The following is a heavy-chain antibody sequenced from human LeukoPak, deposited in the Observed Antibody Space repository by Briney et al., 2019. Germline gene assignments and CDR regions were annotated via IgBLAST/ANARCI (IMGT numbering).Heavy chain of an antibody. J-gene: IGHJ4*02. CDR2: TNSGGTTT. V-gene: IGHV3-23*01. D-gene: IGHD3-3*01. Sequence: PGGSLRLSCATSGFPFSDFSMTWVRQAPGKGLEWISTTNSGGTTTYYPDSVGGRFTISRDNSKDTLYLQINSLRVEDTAVYFCAKLGYYDFWSNYLVFDNWGQGTLVTVSS. CDR1: GFPFSDFS. CDR3: AKLGYYDFWSNYLVFDN.